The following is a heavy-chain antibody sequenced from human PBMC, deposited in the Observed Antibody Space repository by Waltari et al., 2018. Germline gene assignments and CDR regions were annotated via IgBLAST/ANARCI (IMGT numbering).Heavy chain of an antibody. J-gene: IGHJ6*02. CDR1: GYIFTNYY. CDR3: ARYMVRGVIYYYGLDV. D-gene: IGHD3-10*01. CDR2: INTKTGGT. Sequence: QEQLVQSGAEVKKPGASVKVYCKASGYIFTNYYIHWVRQAPGQGLEWRGWINTKTGGTEYAQKFQGRVTMTRDTSINTAYMELSRLRSDDTAVYYCARYMVRGVIYYYGLDVWGQGTTVTVSS. V-gene: IGHV1-2*02.